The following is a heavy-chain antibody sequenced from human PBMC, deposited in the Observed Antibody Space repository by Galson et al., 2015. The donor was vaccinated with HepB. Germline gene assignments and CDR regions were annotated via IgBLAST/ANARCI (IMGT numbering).Heavy chain of an antibody. CDR1: GYTFNTYW. CDR2: IYGGDSDT. Sequence: SGAEVKQPGESLKISCKASGYTFNTYWIGWVRQMPGKGLEWMGIIYGGDSDTIYSPSFQGQVTMSADKSITTAYLQWSSLKASDTAMYYCARHRGSGWYQFDSWGQGTLVTVSS. V-gene: IGHV5-51*01. CDR3: ARHRGSGWYQFDS. J-gene: IGHJ4*02. D-gene: IGHD6-19*01.